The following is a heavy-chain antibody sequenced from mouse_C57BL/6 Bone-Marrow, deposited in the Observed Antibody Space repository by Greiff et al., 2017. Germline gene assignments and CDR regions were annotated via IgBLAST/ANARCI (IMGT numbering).Heavy chain of an antibody. D-gene: IGHD2-1*01. Sequence: VQLQQSGAELARPGASVKLSCKASGYTFTSYGISWVKQRTGQGLEWVGEIYPRSGNTYYNEKLKGKATLTADKYYSTAYMELRSLTSEDAAVYFCARFCGNYDFDYWGQGTTLTVSS. J-gene: IGHJ2*01. CDR2: IYPRSGNT. CDR3: ARFCGNYDFDY. V-gene: IGHV1-81*01. CDR1: GYTFTSYG.